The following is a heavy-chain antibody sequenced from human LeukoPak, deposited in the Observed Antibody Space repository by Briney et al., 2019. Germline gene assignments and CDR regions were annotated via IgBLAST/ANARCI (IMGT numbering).Heavy chain of an antibody. CDR3: ARDTAPNDSSGYPDDY. D-gene: IGHD3-22*01. CDR1: GYPFATYG. J-gene: IGHJ4*02. V-gene: IGHV1-18*01. CDR2: ISAYNGNT. Sequence: GASVKVSCKASGYPFATYGISWVRQAPGQGLEWMGWISAYNGNTNYAQKFQGRVTMTTDTSTSTAYMELRSLRSDDTAVYYCARDTAPNDSSGYPDDYWGQGTLVTVSS.